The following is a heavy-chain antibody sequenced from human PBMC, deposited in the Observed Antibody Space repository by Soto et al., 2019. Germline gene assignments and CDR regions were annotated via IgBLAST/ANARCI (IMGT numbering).Heavy chain of an antibody. J-gene: IGHJ4*02. V-gene: IGHV1-69*01. CDR2: IIPIFGTA. Sequence: QVQLVQSGAEVKKPGSSVKVSCKASGGTFSSYAISWVRQAPGQGLEWMGGIIPIFGTANYAQKFQGRVTITADESTSTDYMELSSLRSEDTAVYYCARVARRDILTGYYLGLDYWGQGTLVTVSS. D-gene: IGHD3-9*01. CDR3: ARVARRDILTGYYLGLDY. CDR1: GGTFSSYA.